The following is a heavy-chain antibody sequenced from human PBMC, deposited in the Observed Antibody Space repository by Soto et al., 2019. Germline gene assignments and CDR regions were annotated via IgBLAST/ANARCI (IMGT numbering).Heavy chain of an antibody. CDR2: IIPIYGSP. Sequence: QVQLVQSGAEVKKPGSSVKVSCTASGGAISRYGMSWVRQAPGQGLEWMGGIIPIYGSPNYAQRFKGRVTVSADISTNTVYMTLSSLKSEDTAVIDWAGQPNDQEDYYKGMEFWGQGTPVTVSS. CDR3: AGQPNDQEDYYKGMEF. D-gene: IGHD2-8*01. CDR1: GGAISRYG. V-gene: IGHV1-69*06. J-gene: IGHJ6*02.